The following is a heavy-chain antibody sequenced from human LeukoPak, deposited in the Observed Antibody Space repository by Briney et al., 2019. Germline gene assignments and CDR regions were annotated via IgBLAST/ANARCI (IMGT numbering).Heavy chain of an antibody. Sequence: PSETLSLTCTVSGGSISSYYWGWIRQPPGKGLEWIGSIYYSGSTYYNPSLKSRVTISVDTSKNQFSLKLSSVTAADTAVYYCARPAYDNLGFDPWGQGTLVTVSS. CDR1: GGSISSYY. CDR2: IYYSGST. J-gene: IGHJ5*02. CDR3: ARPAYDNLGFDP. V-gene: IGHV4-39*01. D-gene: IGHD3-22*01.